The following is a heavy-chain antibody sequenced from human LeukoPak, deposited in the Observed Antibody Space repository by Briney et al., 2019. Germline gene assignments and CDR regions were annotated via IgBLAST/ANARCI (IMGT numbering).Heavy chain of an antibody. V-gene: IGHV3-15*01. J-gene: IGHJ4*02. D-gene: IGHD3-22*01. CDR1: GFTFSQAW. CDR2: IKSETYGGTT. Sequence: LGGSLRLSCAASGFTFSQAWMSWVRQAPGRGLEWVGRIKSETYGGTTDYAAPVSGRFTISRDDSKNTLYLQMNGLKAEDTAVYYCTTDYYDSVGYSSYYWGQGTLVTVSS. CDR3: TTDYYDSVGYSSYY.